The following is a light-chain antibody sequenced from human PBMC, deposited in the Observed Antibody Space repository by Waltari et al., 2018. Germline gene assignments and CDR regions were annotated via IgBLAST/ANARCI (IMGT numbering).Light chain of an antibody. CDR1: SSDIGSSKY. CDR3: SSYAGSSNLI. V-gene: IGLV2-8*01. CDR2: EVN. Sequence: QSALTQPPSASGSPGQSVTISCTGTSSDIGSSKYVSLYQQHPPKAPKLMIYEVNKRPSGVPDRFSGSKSGNTASLTVSGLQADDEADYYCSSYAGSSNLIFGGGTKLTVL. J-gene: IGLJ2*01.